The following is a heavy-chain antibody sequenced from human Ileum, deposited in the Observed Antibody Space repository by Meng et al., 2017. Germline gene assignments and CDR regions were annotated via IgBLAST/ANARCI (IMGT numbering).Heavy chain of an antibody. D-gene: IGHD3-22*01. CDR1: GGTISTYTW. V-gene: IGHV4-4*02. Sequence: QVRLHHACPLVANPSRTLSLTCPVLGGTISTYTWWSWVRQPPGNRLASIRELQYDVSTYYSPSLKSRGTISINIAKSLFSLELRAVTAANTAVYYCARRARYDGSAYYPAFDYWGQGTLVTVSS. CDR2: LQYDVST. J-gene: IGHJ4*02. CDR3: ARRARYDGSAYYPAFDY.